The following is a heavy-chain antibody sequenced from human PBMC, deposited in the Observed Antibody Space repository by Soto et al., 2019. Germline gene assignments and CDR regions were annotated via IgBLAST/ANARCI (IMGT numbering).Heavy chain of an antibody. D-gene: IGHD2-21*01. CDR1: GFTFSSYG. V-gene: IGHV3-33*01. J-gene: IGHJ4*02. CDR2: IWYDGSNK. Sequence: QVQLVESGGGVVQPGRSLRLSCAASGFTFSSYGMHWVRQAPGKGLVWVAVIWYDGSNKYYADSVKGRFTISRDNSKNTLYLRMNRLRGEDTDGYYCARDLEDSRLCEVPDYWGQVTLVTVSS. CDR3: ARDLEDSRLCEVPDY.